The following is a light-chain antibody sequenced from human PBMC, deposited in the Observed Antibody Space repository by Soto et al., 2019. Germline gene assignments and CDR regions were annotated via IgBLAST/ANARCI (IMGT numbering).Light chain of an antibody. Sequence: QSALTQPPSASGSPGQSVTISCTGPSSDVGGYTYVSWYQQHPGKAPKLMIYAVSKRPSGVPDRFSGSKSGNTASLTVAGLQAEDEADYCCSSYAGSNVVFGGGTKLTVL. J-gene: IGLJ2*01. V-gene: IGLV2-8*01. CDR1: SSDVGGYTY. CDR3: SSYAGSNVV. CDR2: AVS.